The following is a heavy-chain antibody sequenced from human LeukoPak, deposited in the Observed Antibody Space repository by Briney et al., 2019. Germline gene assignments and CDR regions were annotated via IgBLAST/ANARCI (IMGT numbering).Heavy chain of an antibody. Sequence: GESLKISCKGSGYSFTSYWIGWVRQMPGKGLEWMGIIYPGDSDTRYSPSFQGQVIISADKSISTAYLQWSSLKASDTAMYYCARYDGPSLVSNWFDPWGQGTLVTVSS. J-gene: IGHJ5*02. V-gene: IGHV5-51*01. D-gene: IGHD2-8*01. CDR3: ARYDGPSLVSNWFDP. CDR2: IYPGDSDT. CDR1: GYSFTSYW.